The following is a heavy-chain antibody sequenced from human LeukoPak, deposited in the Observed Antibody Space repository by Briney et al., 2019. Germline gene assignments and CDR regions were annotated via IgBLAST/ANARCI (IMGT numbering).Heavy chain of an antibody. V-gene: IGHV3-23*01. CDR3: AKRGLGSSSGAYYFDY. CDR2: ISASGGST. J-gene: IGHJ4*02. Sequence: PGGSLRLSCAASGFTFSTYAMSWVRQAPGKGLEWVSAISASGGSTYYADSVKGRFTTSRDNSKNTLYLQMNSLRAEDTAVYYCAKRGLGSSSGAYYFDYWGQGTLVTVSS. D-gene: IGHD6-6*01. CDR1: GFTFSTYA.